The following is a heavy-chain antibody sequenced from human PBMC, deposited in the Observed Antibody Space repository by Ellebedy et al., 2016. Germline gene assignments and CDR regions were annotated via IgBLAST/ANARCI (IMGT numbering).Heavy chain of an antibody. CDR3: GRSFGWYALDC. CDR1: GASISDYY. J-gene: IGHJ4*02. V-gene: IGHV4-59*12. Sequence: SETLSLTCTVSGASISDYYYNWIRQSPGAGPEWIGYAHFTGKTNYNPSLRSRITMSLDTSKNQFSLILTSVTAADTAIYYCGRSFGWYALDCWGQGALVIVSS. D-gene: IGHD6-19*01. CDR2: AHFTGKT.